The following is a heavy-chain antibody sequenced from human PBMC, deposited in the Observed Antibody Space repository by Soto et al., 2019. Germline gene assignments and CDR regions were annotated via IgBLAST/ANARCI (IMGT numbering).Heavy chain of an antibody. CDR3: AAESQRITIFGVVPYGMDV. CDR1: GGTFSSYA. J-gene: IGHJ6*02. D-gene: IGHD3-3*01. V-gene: IGHV1-69*13. CDR2: IIPIFGTA. Sequence: GASVKVSCKASGGTFSSYAISWVRQAPGQGLEWMGGIIPIFGTANYAQKFQGRVTITADESTSTAYMELSSLRSEDTAVYYCAAESQRITIFGVVPYGMDVWGQGTTVTVSS.